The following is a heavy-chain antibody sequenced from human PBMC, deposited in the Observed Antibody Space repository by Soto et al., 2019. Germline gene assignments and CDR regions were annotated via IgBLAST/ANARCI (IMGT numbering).Heavy chain of an antibody. D-gene: IGHD5-18*01. CDR3: AREGGYSYGYRGINY. CDR2: INPNSGGT. V-gene: IGHV1-2*02. CDR1: GYTFNGYY. Sequence: SVKVSCKASGYTFNGYYMHWVRQAPGQGLECMGWINPNSGGTNYAQKFQGRVTMTRDTSISTAYMELSRLRSDDTAVYYCAREGGYSYGYRGINYWGQGTLVTVSS. J-gene: IGHJ4*02.